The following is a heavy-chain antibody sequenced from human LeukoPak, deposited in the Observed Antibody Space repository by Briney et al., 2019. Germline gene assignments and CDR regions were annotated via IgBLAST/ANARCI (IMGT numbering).Heavy chain of an antibody. CDR3: AKDVWFGDKTKYYFDY. CDR2: ISTSRSYI. J-gene: IGHJ4*02. Sequence: GGTLRLSCAASGFTFSTYSMNGVRQAPGQGLDWVSSISTSRSYIPYADPVKGRFPISRDNAKNSLYLQMDRLRAEDTAVYYCAKDVWFGDKTKYYFDYWGLGTLVTVSS. D-gene: IGHD3-10*01. V-gene: IGHV3-21*01. CDR1: GFTFSTYS.